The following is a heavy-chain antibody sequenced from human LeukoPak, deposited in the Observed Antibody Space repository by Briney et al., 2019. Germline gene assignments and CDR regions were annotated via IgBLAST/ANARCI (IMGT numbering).Heavy chain of an antibody. CDR3: ARTSFGDYAYDY. CDR1: GYTFTGYY. J-gene: IGHJ4*02. CDR2: INPNSGGT. V-gene: IGHV1-2*06. D-gene: IGHD4-17*01. Sequence: GASVKVSCKAYGYTFTGYYMHWVRQAPGQGLEWMGRINPNSGGTNYAQRFQGMVTMTRDTSISTAHMELSRLRSDDTAVYYCARTSFGDYAYDYWGQGTLVTVSS.